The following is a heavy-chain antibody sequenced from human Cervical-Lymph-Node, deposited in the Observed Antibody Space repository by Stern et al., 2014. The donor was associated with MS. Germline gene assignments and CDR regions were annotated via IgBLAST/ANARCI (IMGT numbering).Heavy chain of an antibody. CDR1: GYSFTIYY. V-gene: IGHV5-51*01. J-gene: IGHJ4*02. Sequence: VQLVQSGAEVKKPGESLQISCKLSGYSFTIYYIAWVRQMPGKGLEWMGVIYPDDSDTTYSPSFQGQVTISADKSITTAYLQWSSLRASDTAMYYCARHVQGFDYWGQGTLVTVSS. CDR3: ARHVQGFDY. CDR2: IYPDDSDT.